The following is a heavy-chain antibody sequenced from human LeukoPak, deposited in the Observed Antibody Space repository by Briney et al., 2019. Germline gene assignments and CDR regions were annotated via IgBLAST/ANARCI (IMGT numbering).Heavy chain of an antibody. CDR3: ARDPTSITETDLTSDY. J-gene: IGHJ4*02. V-gene: IGHV3-21*01. CDR2: ISGGSGYI. Sequence: PGRSLRLSCAASGFTFSSYGMHWVRQAPGKGLEWVSSISGGSGYIYYADSVRGRFTISRDNAKNSLFLQMNSLRVEDTAVYYCARDPTSITETDLTSDYWGQGTLVTVSS. D-gene: IGHD1-20*01. CDR1: GFTFSSYG.